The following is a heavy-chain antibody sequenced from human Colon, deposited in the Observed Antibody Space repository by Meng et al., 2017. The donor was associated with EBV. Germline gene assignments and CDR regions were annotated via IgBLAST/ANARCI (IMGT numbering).Heavy chain of an antibody. Sequence: VPLPAWGPGLVRPSQTLSLPCTVSGGAVSSGGYYWAWIRQHPGKGLEWFGHIYYSGSTFYNPSLKRRVIISIDTSKNQFSLNLRSVTAADTAVYYCARVSSGWDYFDYWGQGTLVTVSS. CDR3: ARVSSGWDYFDY. CDR1: GGAVSSGGYY. V-gene: IGHV4-31*03. CDR2: IYYSGST. D-gene: IGHD6-19*01. J-gene: IGHJ4*02.